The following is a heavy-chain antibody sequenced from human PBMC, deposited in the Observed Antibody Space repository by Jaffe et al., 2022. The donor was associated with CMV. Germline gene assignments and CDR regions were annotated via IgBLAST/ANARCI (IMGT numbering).Heavy chain of an antibody. V-gene: IGHV3-48*03. Sequence: EVQLVESGGGLVQPGGSLRLSCAASGFTFSSYEMNWVRQAPGKGLEWVSYISSSGSTIYYADSVKGRFTISRDNAKNSLYLQMNSLRAEDTAVYYCARDRGSGWHFDYWGQGTLVTVSS. D-gene: IGHD6-19*01. J-gene: IGHJ4*02. CDR1: GFTFSSYE. CDR2: ISSSGSTI. CDR3: ARDRGSGWHFDY.